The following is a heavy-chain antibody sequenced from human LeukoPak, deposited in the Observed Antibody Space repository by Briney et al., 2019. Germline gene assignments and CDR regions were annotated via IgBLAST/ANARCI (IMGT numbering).Heavy chain of an antibody. Sequence: SQTLSLTCVVSGGSISSGGYSWSWIRQPPGKGLEWIGYIYHSGSTYYNPSLKSRVTISVDRSKNQFSLKLSSVTAADTAVYYCARGAMARRGGWFDPWGQGTLVTVSS. CDR2: IYHSGST. D-gene: IGHD2-2*01. J-gene: IGHJ5*02. V-gene: IGHV4-30-2*01. CDR3: ARGAMARRGGWFDP. CDR1: GGSISSGGYS.